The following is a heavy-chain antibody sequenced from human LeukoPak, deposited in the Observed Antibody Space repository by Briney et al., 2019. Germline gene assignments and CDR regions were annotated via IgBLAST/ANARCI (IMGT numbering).Heavy chain of an antibody. Sequence: SVKVSCKASGGTFSSYAISWVRQAPGQGLEWMGGIIPIFGTANYAQKFQGRVTITADESTSTAYMELSSLRSEDTAVYYCARWDQRFLGPYFDYWGQGTLVTVSS. CDR3: ARWDQRFLGPYFDY. V-gene: IGHV1-69*13. D-gene: IGHD5-24*01. J-gene: IGHJ4*02. CDR1: GGTFSSYA. CDR2: IIPIFGTA.